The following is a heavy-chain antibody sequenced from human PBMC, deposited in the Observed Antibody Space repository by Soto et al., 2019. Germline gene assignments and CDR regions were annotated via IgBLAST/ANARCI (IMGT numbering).Heavy chain of an antibody. CDR3: AKDIHRSATMHRFDH. CDR2: ISDSGET. V-gene: IGHV3-23*01. CDR1: GFTFLNFA. Sequence: PGGSLRLSCEASGFTFLNFAMAWVRQAPGKGLEWVSGISDSGETYYADSMEGRFTISRDNSKNTVYLQINSLTAEDTALYYCAKDIHRSATMHRFDHWGQGARVTVSS. J-gene: IGHJ5*02.